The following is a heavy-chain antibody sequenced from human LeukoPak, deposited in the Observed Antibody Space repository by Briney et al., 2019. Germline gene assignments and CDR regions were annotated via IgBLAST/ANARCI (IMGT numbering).Heavy chain of an antibody. D-gene: IGHD2-15*01. CDR3: AKKGPATLSNAFDI. Sequence: GGSLRLSCAASGFTLSSYSMNWVRQAPGKGLEWVSYITSSSSTIYYADSVKGRFTISRDNSKNTLYLQMNSLRAEDTAVYYCAKKGPATLSNAFDIWGQGTMVTVSS. J-gene: IGHJ3*02. CDR1: GFTLSSYS. CDR2: ITSSSSTI. V-gene: IGHV3-48*01.